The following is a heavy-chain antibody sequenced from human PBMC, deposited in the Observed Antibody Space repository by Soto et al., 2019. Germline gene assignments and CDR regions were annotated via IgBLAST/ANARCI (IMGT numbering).Heavy chain of an antibody. J-gene: IGHJ4*02. V-gene: IGHV1-8*02. CDR3: STWGRNGWYTGFF. CDR1: GYTFTDYD. D-gene: IGHD6-19*01. Sequence: QVQLVQSGAEVRKPGASVKVSCKTSGYTFTDYDITWVRQAPGQGLEWVGRMNPHSGRTDYAQKLEGRVTMTRDLSISTAYMELSSLGYDDAAVYFCSTWGRNGWYTGFFWGQGTLVTVSS. CDR2: MNPHSGRT.